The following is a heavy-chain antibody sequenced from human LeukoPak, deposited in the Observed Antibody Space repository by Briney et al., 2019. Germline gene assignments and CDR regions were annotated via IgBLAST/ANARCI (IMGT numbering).Heavy chain of an antibody. CDR1: GGSISSSNW. Sequence: SGTLSLTCAVSGGSISSSNWWSWVRQPPGKGLEWIGEIYHSGSTNYNPSLKSRVTISVDKSKNQFSLKLSPVTAADTAVYYCAVGGYYDSSGYSSGPYYFDYWGQGTLVTVSS. CDR3: AVGGYYDSSGYSSGPYYFDY. V-gene: IGHV4-4*02. CDR2: IYHSGST. J-gene: IGHJ4*02. D-gene: IGHD3-22*01.